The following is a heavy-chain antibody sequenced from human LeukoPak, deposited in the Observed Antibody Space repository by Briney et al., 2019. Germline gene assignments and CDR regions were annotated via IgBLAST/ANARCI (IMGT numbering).Heavy chain of an antibody. Sequence: PSETLSLTCTVSCGSIYSADDDSGWIRQPPGKGLDWIGYIYYSGSNYYNPSVRSRVTISVDTSNNQFSLKLSSVTAADTAVYYCARYSRGVGAASDYWGQGTLVTVSS. CDR2: IYYSGSN. V-gene: IGHV4-30-4*08. CDR3: ARYSRGVGAASDY. D-gene: IGHD2-15*01. J-gene: IGHJ4*02. CDR1: CGSIYSADDD.